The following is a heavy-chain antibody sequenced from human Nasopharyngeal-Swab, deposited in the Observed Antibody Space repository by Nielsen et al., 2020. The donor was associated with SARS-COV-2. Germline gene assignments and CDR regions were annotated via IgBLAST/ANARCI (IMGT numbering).Heavy chain of an antibody. CDR1: GFTFSSYW. V-gene: IGHV3-7*03. J-gene: IGHJ4*02. Sequence: GGSLRLSCAASGFTFSSYWMSWVRQAPGKGLEWVANIKQDGSEKYYVDSVKGRFTISRDNAKNSLYLQMNSLRVEDTAVYYCARHLTTHPFDYWGQGTLVTVSS. CDR2: IKQDGSEK. CDR3: ARHLTTHPFDY. D-gene: IGHD4/OR15-4a*01.